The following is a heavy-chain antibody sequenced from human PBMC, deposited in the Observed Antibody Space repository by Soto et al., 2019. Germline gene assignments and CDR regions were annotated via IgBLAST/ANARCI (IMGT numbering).Heavy chain of an antibody. D-gene: IGHD3-10*01. Sequence: QVQLQESGPGLVKPSETLSLTCTVSGGSISSYYWSWIRQPPGKGLEWIGYIYYSGSTNYNPSLKSRVTISVDTSKNQFSLKLRSVTAADTAVYYCARTYGSGSEYYFDYWGQGTLVTVSS. V-gene: IGHV4-59*01. CDR1: GGSISSYY. CDR3: ARTYGSGSEYYFDY. J-gene: IGHJ4*02. CDR2: IYYSGST.